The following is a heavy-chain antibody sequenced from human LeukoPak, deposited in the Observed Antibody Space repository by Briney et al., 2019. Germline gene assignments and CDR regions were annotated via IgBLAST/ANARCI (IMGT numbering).Heavy chain of an antibody. CDR1: GFTFSSYAMH. V-gene: IGHV4-39*01. D-gene: IGHD6-13*01. CDR3: ARLSRYSSSWPF. J-gene: IGHJ4*02. Sequence: PGGSLRLPCAASGFTFSSYAMHWVRQAPGKGLEWVGSIYYSGSTYYNPSLKSRITISVDTSKNQFSLKLSSVTAADTAVYYCARLSRYSSSWPFWGQGTLVTVSS. CDR2: IYYSGST.